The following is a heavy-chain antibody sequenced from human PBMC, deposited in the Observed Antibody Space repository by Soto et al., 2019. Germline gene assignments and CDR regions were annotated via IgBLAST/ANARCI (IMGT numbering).Heavy chain of an antibody. CDR1: GDLPSPKRFH. Sequence: SPSWPLPNSVSGDLPSPKRFHVSLIRLPPGEGLEWMRSIYHTGNAYYNPSLKSRVTISVDTSKNQFSLKLTSVTAADAALYYCARDFFDSSDYTTNWFDPWGQGTLVTVSS. CDR3: ARDFFDSSDYTTNWFDP. CDR2: IYHTGNA. J-gene: IGHJ5*02. D-gene: IGHD3-22*01. V-gene: IGHV4-39*01.